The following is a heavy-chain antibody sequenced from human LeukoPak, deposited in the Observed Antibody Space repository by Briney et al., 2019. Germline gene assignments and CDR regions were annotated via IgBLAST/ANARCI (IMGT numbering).Heavy chain of an antibody. CDR2: ISSSDTTT. V-gene: IGHV3-11*04. J-gene: IGHJ2*01. D-gene: IGHD2-15*01. CDR1: GFTLSDYF. CDR3: AKEGEWWSPGDWYFDL. Sequence: GRSLTLSCAASGFTLSDYFMSWIRQAPGKGLEWVSYISSSDTTTYYADSVKGRFTISRDNSKNTLYLQMNSLRAEDTAVYYCAKEGEWWSPGDWYFDLWGRGTLVTVSS.